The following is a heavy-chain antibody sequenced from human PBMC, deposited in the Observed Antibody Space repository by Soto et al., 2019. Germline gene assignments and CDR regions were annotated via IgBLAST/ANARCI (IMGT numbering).Heavy chain of an antibody. J-gene: IGHJ4*02. Sequence: QLQLQESGPGLVKPSETLSLTCTVSDGSISSSGYYWGWIRKPPGKGLARIGSMDYSGSTYHNPSVESRVTISVDTSKNQYSQKLTSVTAAYTSVYYCARHLSLFKLRVGELSTFDYGGQGTLVSVSS. CDR2: MDYSGST. CDR3: ARHLSLFKLRVGELSTFDY. V-gene: IGHV4-39*01. CDR1: DGSISSSGYY. D-gene: IGHD3-16*02.